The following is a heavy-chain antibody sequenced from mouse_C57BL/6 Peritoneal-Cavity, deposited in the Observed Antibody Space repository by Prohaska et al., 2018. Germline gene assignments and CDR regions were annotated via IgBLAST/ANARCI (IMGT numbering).Heavy chain of an antibody. CDR3: ARNYDYAWFAY. D-gene: IGHD2-4*01. CDR2: IYPGSGNT. CDR1: GYSFTSYY. Sequence: QVQLQQSGPELVKPGASVKISCKASGYSFTSYYIHWVKQRPGQGLEWIGWIYPGSGNTKYNEKFKGKATLTADTSSSTSYMQLSSLTSEDSAVYYGARNYDYAWFAYWGQGTLVTVSA. V-gene: IGHV1-66*01. J-gene: IGHJ3*01.